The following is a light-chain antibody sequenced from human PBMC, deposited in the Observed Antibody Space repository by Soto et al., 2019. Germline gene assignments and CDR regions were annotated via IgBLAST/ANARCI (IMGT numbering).Light chain of an antibody. CDR3: QQRGT. CDR1: PIMNNH. V-gene: IGKV3-11*01. Sequence: EIVLTQSPATLSVSPAERATLSCRASPIMNNHLAWYQHRPGQAPRLLIYDTSYRAAGIPGSFSGRGSWTEFTLTICSLEPGELAVYYCQQRGTFGPGTKVDIK. CDR2: DTS. J-gene: IGKJ3*01.